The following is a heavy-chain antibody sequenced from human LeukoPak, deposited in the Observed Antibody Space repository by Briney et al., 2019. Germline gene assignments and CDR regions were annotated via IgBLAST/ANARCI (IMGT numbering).Heavy chain of an antibody. J-gene: IGHJ3*02. CDR1: GGSISSYY. CDR3: ASYDYGGRDAFDI. CDR2: IYYSGST. D-gene: IGHD4/OR15-4a*01. Sequence: PSETLSLACTVSGGSISSYYWSWIRQPPGKGLEWIGYIYYSGSTNYNPSLKSRVTISVDTSKNQFSLKLSSVTAADTAVYYCASYDYGGRDAFDIWGQGTMVTVSS. V-gene: IGHV4-59*01.